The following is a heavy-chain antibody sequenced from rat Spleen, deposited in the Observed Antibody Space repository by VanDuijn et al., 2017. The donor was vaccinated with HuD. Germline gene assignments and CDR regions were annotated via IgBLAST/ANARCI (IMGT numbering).Heavy chain of an antibody. Sequence: EVQLVESGGGLVQPGRSLKLSCAASGFTFSNYDMAWVRQAPTKGLEWVATVDYDGSRIHYRDSVKGRFTIPRDNAKSTQYLQMDSLRSEDTATYYWATVRSSLFDYWGQGVMVTVSS. CDR2: VDYDGSRI. CDR3: ATVRSSLFDY. J-gene: IGHJ2*01. D-gene: IGHD1-3*01. CDR1: GFTFSNYD. V-gene: IGHV5S10*01.